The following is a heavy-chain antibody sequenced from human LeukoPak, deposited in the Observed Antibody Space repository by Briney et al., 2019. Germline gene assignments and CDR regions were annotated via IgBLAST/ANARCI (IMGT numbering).Heavy chain of an antibody. CDR1: GYTFTSYY. CDR3: ARERGTLAVAGDAFDI. V-gene: IGHV1-2*02. Sequence: ASVKVSCKASGYTFTSYYMHWVRQAPGQGLEWMGWINPNSGGTNYAQKFQGRVTMTRDTSISTAYMELSRLRSDDTAVYYCARERGTLAVAGDAFDIWGQGTMVTVSS. CDR2: INPNSGGT. D-gene: IGHD6-19*01. J-gene: IGHJ3*02.